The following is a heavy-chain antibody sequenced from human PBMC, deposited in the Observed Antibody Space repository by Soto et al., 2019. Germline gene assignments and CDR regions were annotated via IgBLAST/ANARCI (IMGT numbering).Heavy chain of an antibody. J-gene: IGHJ5*02. Sequence: GSGPTLVNPTQTLTLTCTFSGFSLSTSGVGVGWIRQPPGKALEWLALIYWDDDKRYSPSLKSRLTITKDTSKNQVVLTMTNMDPVDTATYYCARHRGLHSSSWPLDNWFDPWGQGTLVTVSS. CDR1: GFSLSTSGVG. V-gene: IGHV2-5*02. D-gene: IGHD6-13*01. CDR3: ARHRGLHSSSWPLDNWFDP. CDR2: IYWDDDK.